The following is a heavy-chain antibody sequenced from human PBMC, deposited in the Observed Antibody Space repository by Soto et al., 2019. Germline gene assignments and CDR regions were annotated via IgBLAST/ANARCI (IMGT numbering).Heavy chain of an antibody. CDR2: IIPIFGTA. CDR1: GGTFSSYA. Sequence: GASVKVSCKASGGTFSSYAISWVRQAPGQGLEWMGGIIPIFGTANYAQKFQGRVTITADESTSTAYMELSSLRSEDTAVYYCARVTKEIISDAFDIWGQGTMVTVSS. J-gene: IGHJ3*02. V-gene: IGHV1-69*13. CDR3: ARVTKEIISDAFDI.